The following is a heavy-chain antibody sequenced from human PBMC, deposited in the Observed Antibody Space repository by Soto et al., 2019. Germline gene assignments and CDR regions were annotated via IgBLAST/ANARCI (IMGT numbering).Heavy chain of an antibody. CDR1: GFTFSSYA. CDR3: AKLVLMVYVVDY. V-gene: IGHV3-23*01. CDR2: ISGSGGST. Sequence: EVQLLESGGGLVQPGGSLRLSCAASGFTFSSYAMSWVRQAPGKGLEWVSAISGSGGSTYYADSVKGRFTISRDNSKNTMYLQMNSLRAEDTAVYYCAKLVLMVYVVDYWGQGTLVTVSS. D-gene: IGHD2-8*01. J-gene: IGHJ4*02.